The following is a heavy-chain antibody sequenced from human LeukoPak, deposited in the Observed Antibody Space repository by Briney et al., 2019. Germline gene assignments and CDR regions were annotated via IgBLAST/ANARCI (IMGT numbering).Heavy chain of an antibody. V-gene: IGHV4-4*07. Sequence: PSETLSLTCNVSGCSISSYYWSWIRQPAGKGLEWIGRIYTSGSTNYNPSLKSRVTMSVDTSKNQFSLKLSSVTAADTAVYYCARDRRELKAFDIWGQGTMVTVSS. D-gene: IGHD1-26*01. CDR1: GCSISSYY. CDR3: ARDRRELKAFDI. J-gene: IGHJ3*02. CDR2: IYTSGST.